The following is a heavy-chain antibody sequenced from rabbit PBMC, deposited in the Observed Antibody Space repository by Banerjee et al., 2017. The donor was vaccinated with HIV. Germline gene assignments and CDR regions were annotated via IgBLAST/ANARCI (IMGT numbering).Heavy chain of an antibody. V-gene: IGHV1S45*01. D-gene: IGHD6-1*01. CDR1: GIDFSNYG. CDR2: IYPDYGST. J-gene: IGHJ2*01. Sequence: QEQLVESGGSLATLGGSLKLSCKASGIDFSNYGISWVRQAPGKGLEWIAYIYPDYGSTHYASWVNGRFTISKTSSTTVTLQMTSLTAADTATYFCARASDVPNNYGAFDPWGPGTLVTVS. CDR3: ARASDVPNNYGAFDP.